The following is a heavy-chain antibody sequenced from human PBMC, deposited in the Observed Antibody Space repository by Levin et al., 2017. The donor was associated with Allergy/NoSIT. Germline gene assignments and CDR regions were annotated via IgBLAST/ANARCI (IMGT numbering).Heavy chain of an antibody. Sequence: GGSLRLSCAASGFTFSSYSMNWVRQAPGKGLEWVSSISSSSSYIYYADSVKGRFTISRDNAKNSLYLQMNSLRAEDTAVYYCARDLRVATIPDAFDIWGQGTMVTVSS. CDR2: ISSSSSYI. D-gene: IGHD5-12*01. V-gene: IGHV3-21*01. J-gene: IGHJ3*02. CDR1: GFTFSSYS. CDR3: ARDLRVATIPDAFDI.